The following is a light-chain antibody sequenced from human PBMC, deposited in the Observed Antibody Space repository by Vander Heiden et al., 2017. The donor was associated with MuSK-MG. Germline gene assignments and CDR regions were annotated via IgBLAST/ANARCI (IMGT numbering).Light chain of an antibody. J-gene: IGKJ3*01. CDR2: DAS. CDR3: QQYDKLPPIFT. Sequence: DIQMTQSPSSLSASVGDRVTITCQASQDISNYLNWYQQKPGKAPKLLIYDASNLETGVTSRFSGSGVGTDFTFTISSLQPEDIATYYCQQYDKLPPIFTFGPGTKVXIK. V-gene: IGKV1-33*01. CDR1: QDISNY.